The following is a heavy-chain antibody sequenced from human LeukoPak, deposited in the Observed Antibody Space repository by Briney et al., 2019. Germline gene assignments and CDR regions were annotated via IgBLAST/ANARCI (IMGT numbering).Heavy chain of an antibody. J-gene: IGHJ4*02. CDR2: IIPIFGTA. CDR1: GGTFSSYA. CDR3: ARDSKYRCSSTSCFKGQFDY. D-gene: IGHD2-2*01. V-gene: IGHV1-69*01. Sequence: ASVKVSCKASGGTFSSYAISWVRQAPGQGLEWMGGIIPIFGTANYAQKFQGRVTITADESTSTACMELSSLRSEDTAVYYCARDSKYRCSSTSCFKGQFDYWGQGTLVTVSS.